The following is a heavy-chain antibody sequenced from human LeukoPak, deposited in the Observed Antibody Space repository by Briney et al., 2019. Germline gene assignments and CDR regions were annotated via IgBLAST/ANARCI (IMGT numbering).Heavy chain of an antibody. CDR3: ARVQGWNPLNRAFDI. Sequence: ETLSLTCAVSGGSISSSNWWSWVRQPPGKGLEWIGEIYHSGSTNYNPSLKSRLTISLGTSKNQFSLKLSSVTAADTAVYYCARVQGWNPLNRAFDIWGQGRMVTVSS. CDR1: GGSISSSNW. D-gene: IGHD1-1*01. CDR2: IYHSGST. V-gene: IGHV4-4*02. J-gene: IGHJ3*02.